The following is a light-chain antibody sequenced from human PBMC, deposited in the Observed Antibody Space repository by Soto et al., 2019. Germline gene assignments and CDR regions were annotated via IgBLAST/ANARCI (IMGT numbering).Light chain of an antibody. Sequence: QSVLTQPPSASGSPGQSVTISCTGTSTDVGGYPYVSWYQQHPGKAPKVIIAEVSKRPSGVPDRFSGSKSGNTASLTVSGLQAEDEAEYYCSSYAGSNNYVFGTGTKLTVL. V-gene: IGLV2-8*01. CDR1: STDVGGYPY. J-gene: IGLJ1*01. CDR2: EVS. CDR3: SSYAGSNNYV.